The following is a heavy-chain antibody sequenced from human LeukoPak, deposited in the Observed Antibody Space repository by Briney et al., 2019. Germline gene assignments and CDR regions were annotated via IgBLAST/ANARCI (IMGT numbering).Heavy chain of an antibody. V-gene: IGHV3-20*04. J-gene: IGHJ4*02. Sequence: PGGSLRLSCAASGFTVSNKYMSWVRQAPGKGLEWVSGINWNGGSTGYADSVKGRFTISRDNAKNSLYLQMNSLRAEDTALYYCARSDVGTVTTTFDYWGQGTLVTVSS. CDR1: GFTVSNKY. CDR2: INWNGGST. CDR3: ARSDVGTVTTTFDY. D-gene: IGHD4-17*01.